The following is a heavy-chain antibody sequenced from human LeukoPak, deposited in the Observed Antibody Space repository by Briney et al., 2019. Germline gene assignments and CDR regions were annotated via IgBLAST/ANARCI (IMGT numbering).Heavy chain of an antibody. Sequence: PGGSLRLSCAASGFTFSSYGMHWVRQAPGKGLEWVAVISYDGSNKYYADSVKGRFTISRDNSKNTLYLQMNSLRAEDTAVYYCAKKAAAGTALDYWGQGTLVTVSS. D-gene: IGHD6-13*01. V-gene: IGHV3-30*18. J-gene: IGHJ4*02. CDR1: GFTFSSYG. CDR2: ISYDGSNK. CDR3: AKKAAAGTALDY.